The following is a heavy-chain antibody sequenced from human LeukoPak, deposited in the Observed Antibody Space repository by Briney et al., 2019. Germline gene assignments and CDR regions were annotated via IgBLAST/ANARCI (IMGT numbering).Heavy chain of an antibody. Sequence: SQTLSLTCTVSGGSISSGDYYWSWIRQPPGTGLEWIGYIYYSGSTYYNPSLKSRVTISVDTSKNQFSLKLSSVTAADTAVYYCARGSTMVRGVLDYWGQGTLVTVSS. D-gene: IGHD3-10*01. V-gene: IGHV4-30-4*01. J-gene: IGHJ4*02. CDR2: IYYSGST. CDR1: GGSISSGDYY. CDR3: ARGSTMVRGVLDY.